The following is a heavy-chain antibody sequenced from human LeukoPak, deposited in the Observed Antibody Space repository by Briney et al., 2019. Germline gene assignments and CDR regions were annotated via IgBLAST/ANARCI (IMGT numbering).Heavy chain of an antibody. CDR2: ISYDGSNK. J-gene: IGHJ6*02. D-gene: IGHD1-20*01. CDR1: GFTFSSYG. CDR3: AKGYNWTPYYYYGIDV. Sequence: GGSLRLSCAASGFTFSSYGMHWVRQAPGKGLEWVAVISYDGSNKYYADSVKGRFTISRDNSKNTLYLQMNSLRAEDTAVYYCAKGYNWTPYYYYGIDVWGQGTTVTVSS. V-gene: IGHV3-30*18.